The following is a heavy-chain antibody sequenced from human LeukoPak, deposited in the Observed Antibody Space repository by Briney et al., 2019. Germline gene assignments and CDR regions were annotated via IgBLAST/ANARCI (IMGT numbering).Heavy chain of an antibody. J-gene: IGHJ4*02. V-gene: IGHV3-11*04. CDR3: ATSRVFDY. Sequence: GGSLRLSCVASGFTFSDYIMSWIRQAPGKGLEWLSFINSAGDNIYYADSVKGRFTISRDNAKKTLYLEMNSLRMEDTAIYYCATSRVFDYWGQGTLVTVSS. CDR2: INSAGDNI. CDR1: GFTFSDYI.